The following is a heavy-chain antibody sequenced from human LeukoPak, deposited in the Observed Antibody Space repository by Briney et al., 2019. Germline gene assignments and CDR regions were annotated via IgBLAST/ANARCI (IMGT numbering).Heavy chain of an antibody. D-gene: IGHD5-18*01. V-gene: IGHV3-23*01. J-gene: IGHJ4*02. CDR2: ISGSGGNT. CDR3: AKHGDTAMWLDY. CDR1: GFTFSSYA. Sequence: GGSLRLSCAASGFTFSSYAMSWVRQAPGKGLDWVSAISGSGGNTYYADSVKGRFTISRDNSKNTLYLQMNSLRAEDTAVYYCAKHGDTAMWLDYWGQGTLVTVSS.